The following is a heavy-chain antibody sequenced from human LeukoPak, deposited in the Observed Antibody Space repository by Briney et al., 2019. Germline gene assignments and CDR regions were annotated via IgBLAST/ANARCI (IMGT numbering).Heavy chain of an antibody. CDR1: GYTFTSYN. Sequence: ASVKVSCKASGYTFTSYNINWVQQATGQGLEWMGWMNPNSGNTGYAQKFQGRVTMTRNTSISTAYMELSSLRSEDTAVYYCARADYNWNYNREYYFDYWGQGTLVTVSS. J-gene: IGHJ4*02. V-gene: IGHV1-8*01. D-gene: IGHD1-7*01. CDR2: MNPNSGNT. CDR3: ARADYNWNYNREYYFDY.